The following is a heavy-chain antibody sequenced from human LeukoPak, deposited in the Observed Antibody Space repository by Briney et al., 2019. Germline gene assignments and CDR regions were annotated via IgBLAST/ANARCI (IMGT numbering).Heavy chain of an antibody. D-gene: IGHD6-13*01. V-gene: IGHV4-34*01. J-gene: IGHJ5*02. CDR3: ARAPEIAAAGTGWFDP. CDR1: GGSFSGYY. Sequence: SETLSLTCAVYGGSFSGYYWSWIRQPPGKGLEWIGEINHNGSTNYNPSLKSRVTISVDTSKNQFSLKLSSVTAADTAVYYCARAPEIAAAGTGWFDPWGQGTLVTVSS. CDR2: INHNGST.